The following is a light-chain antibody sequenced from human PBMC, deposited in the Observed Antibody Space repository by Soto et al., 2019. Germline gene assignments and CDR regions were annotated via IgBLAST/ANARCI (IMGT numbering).Light chain of an antibody. CDR2: AAS. J-gene: IGKJ2*01. Sequence: DIQMTQSTSSLSASVGDRVTITCRASQDISNYLAWYQQKPGKVPKLLIYAASTLQSGVPSRFSGSGSGTDFTLTISSLQPEDVATFYCQNYNSAPYTFGQGTKLEIK. V-gene: IGKV1-27*01. CDR1: QDISNY. CDR3: QNYNSAPYT.